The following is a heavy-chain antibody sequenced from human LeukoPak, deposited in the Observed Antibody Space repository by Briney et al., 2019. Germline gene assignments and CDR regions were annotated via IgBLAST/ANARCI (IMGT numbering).Heavy chain of an antibody. J-gene: IGHJ4*02. V-gene: IGHV4-34*01. CDR3: ARGGGGSYYFDY. CDR1: GGSFSGYY. CDR2: INHSGST. D-gene: IGHD1-26*01. Sequence: SETLSLTCAAYGGSFSGYYWSWIRQPPGKGLEWIGEINHSGSTNYNPSLKSRVTISVDTSKNQFSLKLSSVTAADTAVYYCARGGGGSYYFDYWGQGTLVTVSS.